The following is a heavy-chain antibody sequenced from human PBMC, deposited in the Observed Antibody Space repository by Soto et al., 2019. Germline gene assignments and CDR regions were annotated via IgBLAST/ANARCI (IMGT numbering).Heavy chain of an antibody. CDR2: IYYSGST. J-gene: IGHJ4*02. V-gene: IGHV4-59*08. CDR3: ARRSSGWYYFDY. Sequence: SETLSLTCTVSGGSISSYYWSWIRQPPGKGLEWIGYIYYSGSTNYNPSLKSRVTISVDTSKNQFSLKLSSVTAADTAVYYCARRSSGWYYFDYWGQGTLVTVSS. CDR1: GGSISSYY. D-gene: IGHD6-19*01.